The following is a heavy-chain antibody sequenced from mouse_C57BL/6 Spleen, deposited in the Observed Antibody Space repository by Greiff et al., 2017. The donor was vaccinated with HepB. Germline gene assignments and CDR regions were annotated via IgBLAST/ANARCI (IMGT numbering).Heavy chain of an antibody. CDR1: GYTFTSYD. CDR2: IYPRDGST. V-gene: IGHV1-85*01. J-gene: IGHJ4*01. Sequence: QVQLKESGPELVKPGASVKLSCKASGYTFTSYDINWVKQRPGQGLEWIGWIYPRDGSTKYNEKFKGKATLTVDTSSSTAYMELHSLTSEDSAVYFCAREDYYGSYAMDYWGQGTSVTVSS. CDR3: AREDYYGSYAMDY. D-gene: IGHD1-1*01.